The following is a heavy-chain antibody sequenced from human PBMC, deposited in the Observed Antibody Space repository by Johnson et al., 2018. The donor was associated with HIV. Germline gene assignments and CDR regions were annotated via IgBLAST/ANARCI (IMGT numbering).Heavy chain of an antibody. V-gene: IGHV3-7*01. CDR2: IKQDGSEK. CDR3: ARERGAVWYDYESSGAEAFDI. CDR1: GFTFSVHW. J-gene: IGHJ3*02. D-gene: IGHD3-22*01. Sequence: VQLVESGGGVVQPGGSLRLSCAASGFTFSVHWMTWVRQAPGKGLEWVANIKQDGSEKYYVDSVKGRFTISRDNAKNSLYLQMDSLRAEDTAVYFCARERGAVWYDYESSGAEAFDIWGQGTMVTVSS.